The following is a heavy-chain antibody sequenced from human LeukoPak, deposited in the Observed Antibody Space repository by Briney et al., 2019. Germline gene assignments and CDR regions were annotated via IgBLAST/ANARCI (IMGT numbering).Heavy chain of an antibody. CDR3: ARVRWPVWRSRIDY. Sequence: SETLSLTCTVSGYSISRGYYWGGGRAAPGEGGGGVGSIYHSGSTYYNPSLKSRVTISVDTSKNQFSLKLSSVTAADTAVYYCARVRWPVWRSRIDYWGQGTLVTVSS. J-gene: IGHJ4*02. V-gene: IGHV4-38-2*02. CDR1: GYSISRGYY. CDR2: IYHSGST. D-gene: IGHD1-14*01.